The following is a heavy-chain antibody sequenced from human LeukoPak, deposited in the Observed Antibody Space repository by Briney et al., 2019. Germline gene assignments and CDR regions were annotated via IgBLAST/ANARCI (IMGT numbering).Heavy chain of an antibody. CDR2: ISGSGGST. V-gene: IGHV3-23*01. CDR1: GFTFSSYA. J-gene: IGHJ4*02. Sequence: LPGGSLRLSCAASGFTFSSYAMSWVRQAPGKGLEWVSAISGSGGSTYYADSVKGRFTISRDNSKNTLYLQMNSLRAEDTAVYYCARDTGFGRSYDYWGQGTLVTVSS. CDR3: ARDTGFGRSYDY. D-gene: IGHD3-10*01.